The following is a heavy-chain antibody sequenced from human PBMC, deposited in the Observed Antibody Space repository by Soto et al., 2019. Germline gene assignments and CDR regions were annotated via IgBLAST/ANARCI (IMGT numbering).Heavy chain of an antibody. CDR1: GFTFSSYA. D-gene: IGHD2-15*01. Sequence: GSLRLSCAASGFTFSSYAMSWVRQAPGKGLEWVSAISGSGGSTYYADSLKGRFTISRDNSKNTLYLQMNSLRAEDTAVYYCAKSYLGYCSGGSCYSGHWGQGTLVTVSS. CDR3: AKSYLGYCSGGSCYSGH. V-gene: IGHV3-23*01. J-gene: IGHJ4*02. CDR2: ISGSGGST.